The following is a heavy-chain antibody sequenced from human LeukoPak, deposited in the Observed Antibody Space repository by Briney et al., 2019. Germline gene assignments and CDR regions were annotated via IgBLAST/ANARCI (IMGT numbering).Heavy chain of an antibody. Sequence: GGTLSLSCAPSGFSFSSYAMHWVRQAPGKGLEWVAVISYDGNNKYYADSVKGRFTISRDNSKSTLFLQMNSLRAEDTAVYYCARDIVVAAATPGFYYYGMDVWGQGTTVTVSS. J-gene: IGHJ6*02. CDR2: ISYDGNNK. CDR1: GFSFSSYA. V-gene: IGHV3-30-3*01. D-gene: IGHD2-15*01. CDR3: ARDIVVAAATPGFYYYGMDV.